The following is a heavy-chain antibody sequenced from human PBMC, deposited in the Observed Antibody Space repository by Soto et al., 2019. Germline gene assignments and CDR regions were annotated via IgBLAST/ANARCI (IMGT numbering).Heavy chain of an antibody. D-gene: IGHD3-10*01. J-gene: IGHJ2*01. V-gene: IGHV4-30-4*01. CDR1: GASIHNGGYF. Sequence: PSETLSLTCSVSGASIHNGGYFWSWIRQSPGKGLEWIGHIHNSGSTYYNPSLKSRVTISVDTSKNQFSLKLSSVTAADTAVYYCARVAGTFYWYFDLWGRGTLVTVSS. CDR2: IHNSGST. CDR3: ARVAGTFYWYFDL.